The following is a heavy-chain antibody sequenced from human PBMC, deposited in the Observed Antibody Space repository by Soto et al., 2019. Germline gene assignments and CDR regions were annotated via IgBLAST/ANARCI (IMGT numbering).Heavy chain of an antibody. CDR2: IYATGTT. V-gene: IGHV4-4*07. D-gene: IGHD3-3*01. Sequence: PSETLSLTCTVSGASISGFYWSWIRKSAGKGLEWIGRIYATGTTDYNPSLKSRVSISVDTSKSQFSLRLSSVTAADTAMYYCARHGKGSSYTGYFDYWGQGTLVTVSS. CDR1: GASISGFY. CDR3: ARHGKGSSYTGYFDY. J-gene: IGHJ4*02.